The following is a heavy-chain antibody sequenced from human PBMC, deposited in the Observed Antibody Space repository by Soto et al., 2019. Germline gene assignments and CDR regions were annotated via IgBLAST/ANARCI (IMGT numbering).Heavy chain of an antibody. CDR1: GGSISSGGYY. Sequence: QVQLQESGPGLVKPSQTLSLTCTVSGGSISSGGYYWSWIRQHPGKGLEWIGYIYYSGSTYYNPSLKSRVTISVDTSKNQFSLKLSSVTAADTAVYYCARFSTGGAYCISTSCYHLGMDVWGQGTTVTVSS. V-gene: IGHV4-31*03. CDR2: IYYSGST. CDR3: ARFSTGGAYCISTSCYHLGMDV. J-gene: IGHJ6*02. D-gene: IGHD2-2*01.